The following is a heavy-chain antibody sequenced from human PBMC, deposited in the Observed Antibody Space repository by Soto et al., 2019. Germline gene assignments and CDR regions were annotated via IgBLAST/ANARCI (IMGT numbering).Heavy chain of an antibody. CDR3: AKDDTAMADYYYYGMDV. Sequence: GGSLRLSCAASGFTFDDYAMHWVRQAPGKGLVWVSGISRNSGSIGYADSVKGRFTSSRDNAKNSLYLQMNSLRAEDTALYYCAKDDTAMADYYYYGMDVWGQGTTVTVSS. V-gene: IGHV3-9*01. D-gene: IGHD5-18*01. CDR1: GFTFDDYA. CDR2: ISRNSGSI. J-gene: IGHJ6*02.